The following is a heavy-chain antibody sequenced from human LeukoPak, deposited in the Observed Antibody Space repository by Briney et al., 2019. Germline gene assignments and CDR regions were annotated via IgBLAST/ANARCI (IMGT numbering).Heavy chain of an antibody. CDR2: ISGSGGST. Sequence: GGSLRLSCAASGFTFSSYAMSWVRQAPGKGLEWVSAISGSGGSTYYADSVKGRFTISRDNAKNSLYLQMNSLRAEDTAVYYCARVLDSSRDYWGQGTLVTVSS. V-gene: IGHV3-23*01. CDR1: GFTFSSYA. CDR3: ARVLDSSRDY. J-gene: IGHJ4*02. D-gene: IGHD6-13*01.